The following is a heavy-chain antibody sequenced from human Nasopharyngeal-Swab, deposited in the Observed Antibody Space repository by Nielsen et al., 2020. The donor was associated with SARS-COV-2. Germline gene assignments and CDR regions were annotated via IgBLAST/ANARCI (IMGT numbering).Heavy chain of an antibody. CDR1: GGTFSSYA. D-gene: IGHD2-2*01. Sequence: SVQVSCKASGGTFSSYAISWVRQAPAQGLEWMGGIIPIFGTANYAQKFQGRVTITADESTSTAYMELSSLRSEDTAVYYCVLGSTSLPDYYYYYMDVWGKGTTVTVSS. J-gene: IGHJ6*03. V-gene: IGHV1-69*13. CDR2: IIPIFGTA. CDR3: VLGSTSLPDYYYYYMDV.